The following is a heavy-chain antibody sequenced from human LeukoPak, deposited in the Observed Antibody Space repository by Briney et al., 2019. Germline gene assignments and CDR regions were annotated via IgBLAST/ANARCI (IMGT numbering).Heavy chain of an antibody. Sequence: SVKVSCKASGGTFSSYAISWVRQAPGQGLEWMGGIIPIFGTANYAQKFQGRVTITADESASTAYMELSSLRSEDTAVYYCARALEYCSGGSCLYNWGQGTLVTVSS. CDR2: IIPIFGTA. CDR1: GGTFSSYA. J-gene: IGHJ4*02. D-gene: IGHD2-15*01. CDR3: ARALEYCSGGSCLYN. V-gene: IGHV1-69*01.